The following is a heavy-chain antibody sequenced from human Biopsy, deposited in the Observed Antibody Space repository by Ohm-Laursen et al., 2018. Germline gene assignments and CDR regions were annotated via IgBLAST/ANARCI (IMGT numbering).Heavy chain of an antibody. V-gene: IGHV3-21*01. D-gene: IGHD3-10*01. Sequence: SLSLSCTAAGFTFNVYSIVWVRQAPGKGLEWVSSITSRTSSTYYADSVKGRVTISRDNANNSVSLQMNNLRVDDTAVYYCARWYGDLFYYYNGMDVWGQGTTVTVSS. J-gene: IGHJ6*02. CDR2: ITSRTSST. CDR1: GFTFNVYS. CDR3: ARWYGDLFYYYNGMDV.